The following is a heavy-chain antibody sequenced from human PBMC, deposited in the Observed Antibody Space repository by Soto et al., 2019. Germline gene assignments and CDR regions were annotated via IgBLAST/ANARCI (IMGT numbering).Heavy chain of an antibody. J-gene: IGHJ4*02. CDR3: ARVKPGLYSRGKYYFDY. CDR2: IYHSGST. Sequence: QVQLQESGPGLVKPSGTLSLTCAVSSGSISSSNWWSWVRQPPGKGLEWIGEIYHSGSTNYNPSLQSRVTISVDKSKNQFSLKLSSVTAADTAVYYCARVKPGLYSRGKYYFDYWGQGTLVTVSS. CDR1: SGSISSSNW. D-gene: IGHD6-19*01. V-gene: IGHV4-4*02.